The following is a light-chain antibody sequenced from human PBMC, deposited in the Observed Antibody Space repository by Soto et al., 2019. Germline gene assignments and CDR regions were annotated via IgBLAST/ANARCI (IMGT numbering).Light chain of an antibody. CDR3: AGWDDSLNGYV. J-gene: IGLJ1*01. CDR1: NSNIGINT. CDR2: SNN. V-gene: IGLV1-44*01. Sequence: QSVLTQPPSTSGTPGQRVAISCSGTNSNIGINTVNWYQQLPGSAPKLLIYSNNQRPSGVPDRFSGSKSGTSASLAISGLQSEDEADYFCAGWDDSLNGYVFGAGTKVTVL.